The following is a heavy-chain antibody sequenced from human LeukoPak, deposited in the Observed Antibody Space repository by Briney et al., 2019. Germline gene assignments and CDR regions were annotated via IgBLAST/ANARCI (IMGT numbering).Heavy chain of an antibody. D-gene: IGHD3-3*01. CDR3: AKDMTECLSDHDAFDI. Sequence: GGSLRLSCAASGFTFSNYAMNWVRQAPGKGLEWVSGISGSGGSTYYADSVKGRFTISRDNSKKTLYMQMNSLRAEDTAVYYCAKDMTECLSDHDAFDIWGQGTMVTVSS. J-gene: IGHJ3*02. CDR2: ISGSGGST. CDR1: GFTFSNYA. V-gene: IGHV3-23*01.